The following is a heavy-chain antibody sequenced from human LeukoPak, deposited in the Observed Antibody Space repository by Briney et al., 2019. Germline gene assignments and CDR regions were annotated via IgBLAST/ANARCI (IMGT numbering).Heavy chain of an antibody. D-gene: IGHD3-10*01. CDR2: ISGSGGST. J-gene: IGHJ5*02. Sequence: YPGGSLRLSCAASGFNFSSYAISWVRQAPGRGLEWVSAISGSGGSTYYADSVKGRFTISRDNSKNTLYLQMNSLRAEDTAVYYCAKMWFGELLNNWFDPWGQGTLVTVSS. CDR1: GFNFSSYA. V-gene: IGHV3-23*01. CDR3: AKMWFGELLNNWFDP.